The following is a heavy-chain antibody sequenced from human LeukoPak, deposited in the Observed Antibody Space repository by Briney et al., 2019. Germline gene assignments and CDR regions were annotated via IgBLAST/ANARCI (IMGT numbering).Heavy chain of an antibody. CDR1: GYSFTSYW. V-gene: IGHV5-51*01. CDR3: ARHAAGYCSGGSCHLTYNWFDP. D-gene: IGHD2-15*01. Sequence: GESLKISCKGSGYSFTSYWIGWVRQMPGKGLEWMGIIYPGDSDTRYSPSFQGQVTISADKSIRTAYLQWSSLKAPDTAMYYCARHAAGYCSGGSCHLTYNWFDPWGQGTLVTVSS. CDR2: IYPGDSDT. J-gene: IGHJ5*02.